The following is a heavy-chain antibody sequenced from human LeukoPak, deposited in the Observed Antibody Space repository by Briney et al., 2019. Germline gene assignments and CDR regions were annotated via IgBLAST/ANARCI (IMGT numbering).Heavy chain of an antibody. CDR3: AKDTGYNYGYDY. CDR2: VSGSGDST. J-gene: IGHJ4*02. Sequence: GGSLRLSCSTSGFTFSNYAMTWVRQAPGMGLEWVSLVSGSGDSTYYADSVKGRFTISRDNSKNMLYPQMNSLRAEDTAIYYCAKDTGYNYGYDYWGQGTLATVSS. CDR1: GFTFSNYA. V-gene: IGHV3-23*01. D-gene: IGHD5-18*01.